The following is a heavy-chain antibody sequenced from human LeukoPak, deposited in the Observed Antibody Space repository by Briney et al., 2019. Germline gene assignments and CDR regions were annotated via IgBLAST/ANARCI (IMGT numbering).Heavy chain of an antibody. J-gene: IGHJ6*04. CDR1: GYTFTSYG. CDR3: ARDNFVTMVRGVYMDV. D-gene: IGHD3-10*01. CDR2: ISAYNGNT. V-gene: IGHV1-18*01. Sequence: ASVKVSCKASGYTFTSYGISWVRQAPGQGLEWIGWISAYNGNTNYAQKLQGRVTMTTDTSTSTAYMELRSLRSDDTAVYYCARDNFVTMVRGVYMDVWGKGTTVTISS.